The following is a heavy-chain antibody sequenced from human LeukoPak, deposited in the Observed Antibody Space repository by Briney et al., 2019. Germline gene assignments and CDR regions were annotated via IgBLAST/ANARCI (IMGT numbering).Heavy chain of an antibody. Sequence: SQTLSRTCAVSGDSVSSKSTAWNWIRQSPSRGREWLGRTYYRSKWYNDYALSVKSRITINPDTSKNQFSLQLNSVTPEDTAVYYCARRASGADYFDYWGQGTLVTVSS. D-gene: IGHD1-26*01. V-gene: IGHV6-1*01. CDR1: GDSVSSKSTA. CDR2: TYYRSKWYN. CDR3: ARRASGADYFDY. J-gene: IGHJ4*02.